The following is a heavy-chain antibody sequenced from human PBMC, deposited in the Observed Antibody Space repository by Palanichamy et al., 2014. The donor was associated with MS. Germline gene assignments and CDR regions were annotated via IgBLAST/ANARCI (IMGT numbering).Heavy chain of an antibody. CDR1: GFSFSSYA. D-gene: IGHD2-2*01. J-gene: IGHJ4*02. CDR3: ARDHGGCSGTGAGCYYLDF. Sequence: QVQLVEVWGRRGPAWKSLRLSCVASGFSFSSYAMHWVRQAPGKGLEWLAVTSYDGGNKYYADSVKGRFTISRDNSKITLFLQMNSLRPEDTSVYYCARDHGGCSGTGAGCYYLDFWGQGTLVTVSS. CDR2: TSYDGGNK. V-gene: IGHV3-30*04.